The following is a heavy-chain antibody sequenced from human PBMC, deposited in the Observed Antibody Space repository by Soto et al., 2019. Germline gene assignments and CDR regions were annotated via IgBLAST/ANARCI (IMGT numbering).Heavy chain of an antibody. V-gene: IGHV3-23*01. D-gene: IGHD2-2*01. CDR1: GFTFSTYA. CDR2: IIGSGGTT. J-gene: IGHJ5*02. Sequence: EVQLLESAGGLVQPGKSLRLSCATSGFTFSTYAMSWVRQAPGKGLEWVSTIIGSGGTTYYADSVKGRFTISRDNSKNTLYLQMNSLKAEDTAIFYCARHSVGYQLLYNWFDPWGQGTLVTVSS. CDR3: ARHSVGYQLLYNWFDP.